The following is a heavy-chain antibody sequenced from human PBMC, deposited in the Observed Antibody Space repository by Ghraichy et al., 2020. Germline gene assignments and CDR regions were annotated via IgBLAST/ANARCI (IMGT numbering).Heavy chain of an antibody. CDR2: IYPGDRDT. V-gene: IGHV5-51*01. CDR1: GYTFTTYW. J-gene: IGHJ6*02. D-gene: IGHD3-3*01. CDR3: VRDRGSGYYYYFYGMDV. Sequence: GESLNISCRGSGYTFTTYWIGWVRQMPGKGLEWMGSIYPGDRDTRYSPSFEGHVTISADRSTSTAYLQWSSLKGSDTAMYYCVRDRGSGYYYYFYGMDVWGQGTTVTVSS.